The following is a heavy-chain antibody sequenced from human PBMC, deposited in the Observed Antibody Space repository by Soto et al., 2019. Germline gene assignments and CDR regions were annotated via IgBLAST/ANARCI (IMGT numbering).Heavy chain of an antibody. Sequence: QVQLQESGPGLVKPSETLSLTCTVSGVSVSSGTYYWSWIRQPPRKGLEWIAHIYYSGSTNYSPSLRSRVTISVDTSKNQFSLKLTSVTAADTAVYYCARDPYSSSSLYSYGMDVWGQGTTVTVSS. D-gene: IGHD6-6*01. J-gene: IGHJ6*02. CDR1: GVSVSSGTYY. CDR2: IYYSGST. V-gene: IGHV4-61*01. CDR3: ARDPYSSSSLYSYGMDV.